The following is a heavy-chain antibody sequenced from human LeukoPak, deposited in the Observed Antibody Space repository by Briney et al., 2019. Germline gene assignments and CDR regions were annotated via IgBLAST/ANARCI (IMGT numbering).Heavy chain of an antibody. Sequence: KTSETLSLTCNVSGASISNYYWSWIRHPPGKGLEWIGYIYYSGSTNYNPSLKSRVTTSVDTSKNQFSLKLSSVTAADTAMYYCARHVYGGNSGFDYWGQGTLVTVSS. CDR1: GASISNYY. V-gene: IGHV4-59*08. J-gene: IGHJ4*02. CDR2: IYYSGST. D-gene: IGHD4-23*01. CDR3: ARHVYGGNSGFDY.